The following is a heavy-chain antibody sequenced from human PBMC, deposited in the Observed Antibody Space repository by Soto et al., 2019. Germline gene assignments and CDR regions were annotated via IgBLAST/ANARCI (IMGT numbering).Heavy chain of an antibody. Sequence: SVKVSCKASGGTFNRYAISWVRQAPGQGLEWMGGIIPIFGIGNDAQRFQGRVTVTADESTGTAYMELSSLRSEDTGVYYCARGGGSGSYYYYYYGMDVWGQGTTVTVSS. CDR1: GGTFNRYA. D-gene: IGHD3-10*01. CDR2: IIPIFGIG. CDR3: ARGGGSGSYYYYYYGMDV. J-gene: IGHJ6*02. V-gene: IGHV1-69*13.